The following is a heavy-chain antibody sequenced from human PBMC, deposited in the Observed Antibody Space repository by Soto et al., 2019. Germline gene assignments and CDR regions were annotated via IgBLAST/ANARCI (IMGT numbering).Heavy chain of an antibody. CDR3: AKDRLSGSYHRYFDS. Sequence: GGSLRLSCAASGSTFSNYAMSWVRQAPGKGLEWVSAISGRGGSTYYADSVRGRFTISRDTFKNTLYLQMNSLRAEDTAVYFCAKDRLSGSYHRYFDSWGQGTLVTVSS. CDR2: ISGRGGST. V-gene: IGHV3-23*01. J-gene: IGHJ4*02. CDR1: GSTFSNYA. D-gene: IGHD1-26*01.